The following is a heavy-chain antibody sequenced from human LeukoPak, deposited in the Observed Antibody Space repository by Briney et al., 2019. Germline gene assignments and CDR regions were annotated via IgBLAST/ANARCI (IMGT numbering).Heavy chain of an antibody. D-gene: IGHD6-19*01. Sequence: SETLSLTCTVSGGSISSYYWSWIRQPPGKGLEWIGYIYYSGSTNYNPSLKSRVTISVDTSKNQFSLKLSSVTAADTAVYYCARHVGSGWYNYYGMDVWGQGTTVTVSS. CDR3: ARHVGSGWYNYYGMDV. J-gene: IGHJ6*02. CDR2: IYYSGST. V-gene: IGHV4-59*08. CDR1: GGSISSYY.